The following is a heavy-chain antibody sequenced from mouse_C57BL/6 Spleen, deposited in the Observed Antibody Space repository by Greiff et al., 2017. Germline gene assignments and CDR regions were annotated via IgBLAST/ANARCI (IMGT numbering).Heavy chain of an antibody. J-gene: IGHJ4*01. D-gene: IGHD2-4*01. CDR1: GYTFTSYW. V-gene: IGHV1-64*01. CDR3: ARYDYESYAMDY. Sequence: QVQLQQPGAELVKPGASVKLSCKASGYTFTSYWMHWVKQRPGQGLEWIGMIHPNSGSTNYNEKFKSKATLTVDKSSSTAYMQLRSLTSEDSATYYCARYDYESYAMDYWGQGTSVTVSS. CDR2: IHPNSGST.